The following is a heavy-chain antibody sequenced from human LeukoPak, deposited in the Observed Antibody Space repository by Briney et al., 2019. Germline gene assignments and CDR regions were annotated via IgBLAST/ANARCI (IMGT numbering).Heavy chain of an antibody. V-gene: IGHV6-1*01. D-gene: IGHD6-19*01. CDR1: GDSVSSNSTA. CDR3: ARGGGYSSGWNGGNWFDP. J-gene: IGHJ5*02. Sequence: SQTLSLTCAISGDSVSSNSTAWNWIRQSPSRGPEWLGRTYYRSKWYNDYAVSVKSRITINPDTSKNQFSLQLNSVTPEDTAVYYCARGGGYSSGWNGGNWFDPWGQGTLVTVSS. CDR2: TYYRSKWYN.